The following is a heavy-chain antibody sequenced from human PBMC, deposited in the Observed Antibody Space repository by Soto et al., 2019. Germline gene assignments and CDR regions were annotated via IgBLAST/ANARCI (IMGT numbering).Heavy chain of an antibody. V-gene: IGHV3-23*01. CDR1: GFTFNTYG. D-gene: IGHD2-21*02. J-gene: IGHJ4*02. CDR3: ARIGPYCGGDCYPDFDF. CDR2: VSGSGGGT. Sequence: LRLSCAASGFTFNTYGMTWVRQSPGKWLEWVSTVSGSGGGTYYADSVKGRFTISRVNSKNTMYLQMSNLRAEDTAVYFCARIGPYCGGDCYPDFDFWGLGTPVTVSS.